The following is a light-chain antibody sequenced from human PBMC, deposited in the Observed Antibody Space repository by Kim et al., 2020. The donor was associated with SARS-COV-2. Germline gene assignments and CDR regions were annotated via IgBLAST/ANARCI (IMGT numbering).Light chain of an antibody. V-gene: IGLV2-23*02. CDR3: CSYAGSWV. J-gene: IGLJ3*02. Sequence: SPGQSITISCTGTSSDVGSYNLGSWYQQHPGKAPKLMIYEVSKRPSGVSNRFSGSKSGNTASLTISGLQAEDEADYYCCSYAGSWVFGGGTQLTVL. CDR1: SSDVGSYNL. CDR2: EVS.